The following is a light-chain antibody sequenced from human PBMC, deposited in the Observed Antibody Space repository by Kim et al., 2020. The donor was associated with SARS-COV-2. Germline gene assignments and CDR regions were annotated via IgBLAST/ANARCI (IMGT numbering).Light chain of an antibody. J-gene: IGKJ2*03. Sequence: ASVGDRGTLTCRAKQSISSYLNWYQKEPRESPKLPIHAASSLQSRGPSRVSGSGSGTEFTLTSSNLPPEEFATYYRQQSYSTPPYSLGQENKLDIK. CDR2: AAS. V-gene: IGKV1-39*01. CDR1: QSISSY. CDR3: QQSYSTPPYS.